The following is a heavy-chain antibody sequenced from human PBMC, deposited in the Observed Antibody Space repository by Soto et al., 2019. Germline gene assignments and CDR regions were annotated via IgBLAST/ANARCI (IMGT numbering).Heavy chain of an antibody. CDR3: ARLRRDWGDAFDL. Sequence: QVQLVQSGADVQKPGSSVKVSCKTSGGSFGSSAISWVRQAPAQGLEWMGEIIPVFDKANYAQNFQDRLTITADEFTGTVFMQLSSLRSDDTAVYFCARLRRDWGDAFDLWGQGTFVTVSS. D-gene: IGHD3-16*01. J-gene: IGHJ3*01. CDR1: GGSFGSSA. V-gene: IGHV1-69*01. CDR2: IIPVFDKA.